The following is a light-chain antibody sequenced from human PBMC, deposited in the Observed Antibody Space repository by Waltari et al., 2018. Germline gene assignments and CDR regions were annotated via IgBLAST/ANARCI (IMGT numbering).Light chain of an antibody. J-gene: IGLJ1*01. CDR2: AVT. Sequence: QSGLTQPASVSGSPGQSITIPCTGPSRDVGNYNLVSWYQQYPGKAPKLMVYAVTMRTSGVSDRFSGSKSGNTASLTIYGLQAEDEADYYCCSYAGLGIYVFGTGTKVTVL. CDR1: SRDVGNYNL. CDR3: CSYAGLGIYV. V-gene: IGLV2-23*02.